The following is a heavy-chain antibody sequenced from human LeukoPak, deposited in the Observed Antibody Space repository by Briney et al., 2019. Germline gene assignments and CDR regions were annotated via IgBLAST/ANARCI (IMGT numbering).Heavy chain of an antibody. CDR1: GGSFSGYY. CDR3: ARRRVAAAVKRAYYFDY. CDR2: INHSGST. D-gene: IGHD6-13*01. J-gene: IGHJ4*02. Sequence: SETLSLTCAVYGGSFSGYYWSWIRQPPGKGLEWIGEINHSGSTNYNPSLKSRVTISVDTSKNQFSLKLSSVTAADTAVYYCARRRVAAAVKRAYYFDYWGQGTLVTVSS. V-gene: IGHV4-34*01.